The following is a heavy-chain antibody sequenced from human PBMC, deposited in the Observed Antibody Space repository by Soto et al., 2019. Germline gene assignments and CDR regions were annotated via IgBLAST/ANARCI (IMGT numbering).Heavy chain of an antibody. J-gene: IGHJ3*02. CDR1: GGSISSGDYY. CDR3: ARDPRITIFGVAPRQDAFDI. V-gene: IGHV4-30-4*01. Sequence: QVQLQESGPGLVKPSQTLSLTCTVSGGSISSGDYYWGWIRQPPGKGLEWIGYIYYSGSTYYNPSLKSRVTISVDTSKNQFSLKLSSVTAADTAVYYCARDPRITIFGVAPRQDAFDIWGQGTMVTVSS. CDR2: IYYSGST. D-gene: IGHD3-3*01.